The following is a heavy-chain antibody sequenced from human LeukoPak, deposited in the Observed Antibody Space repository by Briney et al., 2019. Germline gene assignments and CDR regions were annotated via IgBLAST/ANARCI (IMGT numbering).Heavy chain of an antibody. V-gene: IGHV3-30*04. D-gene: IGHD3-22*01. CDR3: ARDGPRTHYYDSSGYFPY. CDR1: GFTFSSYA. CDR2: ISYGGSNK. Sequence: GGSLRLSCAASGFTFSSYAMHWVRQAPGEGLEWVAVISYGGSNKYYADSVKGRFTISRDNSKNTLYLQMNSLRAEDTAVYYCARDGPRTHYYDSSGYFPYWGQGTLVTVSS. J-gene: IGHJ4*02.